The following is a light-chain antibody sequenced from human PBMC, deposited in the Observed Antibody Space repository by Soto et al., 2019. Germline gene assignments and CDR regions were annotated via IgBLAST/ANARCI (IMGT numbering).Light chain of an antibody. V-gene: IGLV1-40*01. J-gene: IGLJ3*02. Sequence: QLVLTQPPSVSGAPGQRVTISCTGSSSNIGAGYDVHWYQQLPGTAPKLFIYGNSNRPSGVPDRFSGSKSGTSASLAITGLQAEDEADYYCQSYDSSLSVGVFGGGTKLTVL. CDR2: GNS. CDR1: SSNIGAGYD. CDR3: QSYDSSLSVGV.